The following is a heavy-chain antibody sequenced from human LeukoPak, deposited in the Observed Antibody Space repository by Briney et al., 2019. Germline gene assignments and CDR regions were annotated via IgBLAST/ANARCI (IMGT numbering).Heavy chain of an antibody. CDR1: GFTFSSYS. V-gene: IGHV3-21*01. Sequence: GGSLRLSCAASGFTFSSYSMNWVRQAPGKGLEWVSSISSSSSYIYYADSVKGRFTISRDNAKNSLYLQMNSLRAEDTAVYYCARVGYGDYPLEYFDYGGQGTLVTVSS. D-gene: IGHD4-17*01. CDR3: ARVGYGDYPLEYFDY. CDR2: ISSSSSYI. J-gene: IGHJ4*02.